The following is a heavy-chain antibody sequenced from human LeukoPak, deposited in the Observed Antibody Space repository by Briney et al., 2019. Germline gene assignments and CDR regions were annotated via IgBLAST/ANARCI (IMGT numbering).Heavy chain of an antibody. J-gene: IGHJ4*02. CDR1: GFTFSSYA. V-gene: IGHV3-23*01. CDR2: ISGSGDTT. D-gene: IGHD6-13*01. CDR3: TVQRTPWQQVLDH. Sequence: AGGSLRLSCAASGFTFSSYAMSWVRQAPGKGLGWVSTISGSGDTTYYADSVKGRFTISRDNSKNTLYLQMNSLRAEDTAVYYCTVQRTPWQQVLDHWGQGTLVTVSS.